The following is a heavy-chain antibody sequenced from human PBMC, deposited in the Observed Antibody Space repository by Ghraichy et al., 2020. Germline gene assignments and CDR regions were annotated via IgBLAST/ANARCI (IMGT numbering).Heavy chain of an antibody. CDR2: INHSGST. V-gene: IGHV4-34*01. J-gene: IGHJ6*02. Sequence: SETLSLTCAVYGGSFSGYYWSWIRQPPGKGLEWIGEINHSGSTNYNPSLKSRVTISVDTSKNQFSLKLSSVTAADTAVYYCARTLPTIFGVVAPLYGMDVWGQGTTVTVSS. CDR1: GGSFSGYY. D-gene: IGHD3-3*01. CDR3: ARTLPTIFGVVAPLYGMDV.